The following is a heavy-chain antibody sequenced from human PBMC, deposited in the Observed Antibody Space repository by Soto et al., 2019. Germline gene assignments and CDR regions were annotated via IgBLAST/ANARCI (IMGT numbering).Heavy chain of an antibody. CDR1: GFTFSSYA. V-gene: IGHV3-23*01. Sequence: EVQLLESGGGLVQPGGSLRLSCAASGFTFSSYAMSWVRQAPGKGLEWVSAISGSGGSTYYADSVKGRFTISRVNSKNTLYLQMNRLRAEDTAVYYCAGEIVVVVAATPIDYWGQGTLVTVSS. CDR3: AGEIVVVVAATPIDY. CDR2: ISGSGGST. J-gene: IGHJ4*02. D-gene: IGHD2-15*01.